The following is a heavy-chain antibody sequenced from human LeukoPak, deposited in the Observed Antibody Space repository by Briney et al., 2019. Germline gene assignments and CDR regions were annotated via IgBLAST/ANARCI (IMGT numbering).Heavy chain of an antibody. D-gene: IGHD5-24*01. V-gene: IGHV4-39*07. CDR2: IYYSGST. CDR1: GGSISSSSYY. CDR3: AKDRKSRDLDSLDI. J-gene: IGHJ3*02. Sequence: SETLSLTCTVSGGSISSSSYYWGWIRQPPGKGLEWIGSIYYSGSTHYNPSLKSRVTISVDTSKNQFSLELSSVTAADTALYYCAKDRKSRDLDSLDIWGQGTMVTVSS.